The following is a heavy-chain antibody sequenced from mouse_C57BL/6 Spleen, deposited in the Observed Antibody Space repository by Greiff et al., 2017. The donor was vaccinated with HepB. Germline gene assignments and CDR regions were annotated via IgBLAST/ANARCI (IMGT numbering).Heavy chain of an antibody. Sequence: QVHVKQSGPGLVQPSQSLSITCTVSGFSLTSYGVHWVRQSPGKGLEWLGVIWSGGSTDYNAAFISRLSISKDNSKSQVFFKMNSLQADDTAIYYCASPIETTYYAMDYWGQGTSVTVSS. J-gene: IGHJ4*01. CDR3: ASPIETTYYAMDY. V-gene: IGHV2-2*01. CDR1: GFSLTSYG. CDR2: IWSGGST. D-gene: IGHD2-5*01.